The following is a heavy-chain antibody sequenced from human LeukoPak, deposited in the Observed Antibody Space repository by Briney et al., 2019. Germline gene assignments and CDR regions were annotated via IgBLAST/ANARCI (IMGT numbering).Heavy chain of an antibody. J-gene: IGHJ1*01. D-gene: IGHD2-21*01. CDR1: VCTFSSYA. V-gene: IGHV3-23*01. CDR3: AEHIVVH. Sequence: GGSLRLSCAASVCTFSSYARSWVRQAPGRGVEWVSGISVSGSKTYYADSVRGRFTLSRDTSNKTLYLQMNNLRAEDTRVCDCAEHIVVHWGQGTLVTVSS. CDR2: ISVSGSKT.